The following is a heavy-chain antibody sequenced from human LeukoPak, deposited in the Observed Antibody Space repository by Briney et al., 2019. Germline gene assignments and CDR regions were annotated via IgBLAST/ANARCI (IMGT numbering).Heavy chain of an antibody. V-gene: IGHV3-66*04. D-gene: IGHD4/OR15-4a*01. CDR2: IYSGGTT. CDR1: EFTVSSSY. J-gene: IGHJ4*02. Sequence: GGSLRLSCAASEFTVSSSYMSWIRQAPGKGLEWVSVIYSGGTTSYADSVKGRFTISRDSSKNTLYLQMNSLRAEDTAVYYCAKRGLWCFDYWGQGTLVTVSS. CDR3: AKRGLWCFDY.